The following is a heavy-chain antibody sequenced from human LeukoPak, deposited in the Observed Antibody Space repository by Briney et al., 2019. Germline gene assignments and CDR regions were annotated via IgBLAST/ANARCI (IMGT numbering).Heavy chain of an antibody. CDR1: GGSISSSSYQ. D-gene: IGHD2-2*01. CDR2: INHSGST. CDR3: ARVPGYCSSTSCYALDY. J-gene: IGHJ4*02. Sequence: SETLSLTCTVSGGSISSSSYQWGWIRQPPGKGLEWIGEINHSGSTNYNPSLKSRVTISVDTSKNQFSLKLSSVTAADTAVYYCARVPGYCSSTSCYALDYWGQGTLVTVSS. V-gene: IGHV4-39*07.